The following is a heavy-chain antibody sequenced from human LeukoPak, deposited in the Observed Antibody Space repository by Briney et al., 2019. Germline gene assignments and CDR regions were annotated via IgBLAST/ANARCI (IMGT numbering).Heavy chain of an antibody. D-gene: IGHD5-12*01. V-gene: IGHV3-11*05. CDR2: ISSSSSYT. Sequence: GGSLRLSCAASGFTFSDYYMSWIREAPGKGLEWGSYISSSSSYTDYADSVKGRFTISRDNAKNSLNLQMNSLRAEDTAVYYCARDSGYSGYSDYWGQGTLVTVSS. CDR3: ARDSGYSGYSDY. CDR1: GFTFSDYY. J-gene: IGHJ4*02.